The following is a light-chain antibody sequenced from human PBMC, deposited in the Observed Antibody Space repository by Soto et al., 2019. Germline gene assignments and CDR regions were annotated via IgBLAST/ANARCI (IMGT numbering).Light chain of an antibody. CDR2: GAS. Sequence: IVLTQSPGTLSLSPGDRATLSCRASQSVSSNFLAWYQQKPGQAPRLLIYGASSRVTGIPDRFSASGSGTDFTLTISRLEPEDFAVYYSQQYGNSFTFGPGTKVDIK. CDR3: QQYGNSFT. V-gene: IGKV3-20*01. CDR1: QSVSSNF. J-gene: IGKJ3*01.